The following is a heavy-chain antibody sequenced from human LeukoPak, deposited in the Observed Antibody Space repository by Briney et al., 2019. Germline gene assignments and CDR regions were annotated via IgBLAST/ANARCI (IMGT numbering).Heavy chain of an antibody. J-gene: IGHJ4*02. Sequence: PSETLSLTCTVSGGSISISSHYWVWIRQPPGKGLEWIGSIYYSGSTYYNPSLKSRVTISVDMSRNQFSLKVSSLTAADTAVYYCARALHTSRYWVYGDYARLAGSYYFDYWGQGTLVTVSS. CDR2: IYYSGST. CDR1: GGSISISSHY. D-gene: IGHD4-17*01. V-gene: IGHV4-39*07. CDR3: ARALHTSRYWVYGDYARLAGSYYFDY.